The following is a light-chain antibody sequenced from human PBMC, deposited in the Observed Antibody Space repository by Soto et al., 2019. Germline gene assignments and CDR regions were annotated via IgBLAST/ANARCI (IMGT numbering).Light chain of an antibody. Sequence: SSLPQPASVSGSHGVSITISCTGTSGDVGNYNLVSWYQQHPGKAPKLMIYEVNKWPSGVSNRFSGSKPGNTASLTISGLQAEDEADYYCCSYAGSSTSYVFGTGTKVTVL. CDR3: CSYAGSSTSYV. CDR2: EVN. V-gene: IGLV2-23*02. CDR1: SGDVGNYNL. J-gene: IGLJ1*01.